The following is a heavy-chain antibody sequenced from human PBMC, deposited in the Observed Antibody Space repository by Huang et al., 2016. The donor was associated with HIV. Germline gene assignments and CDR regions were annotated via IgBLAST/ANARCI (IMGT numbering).Heavy chain of an antibody. V-gene: IGHV4-34*01. Sequence: QVQLQQWGAGLLKPSETLSLTCAVYGGSVSGHYWSWIRQPPGKGLEWIAEINDNGYTNYNQSLKSRVTISVHTSRNQFSLKLNSVTAADAAVYYCARASWYEPRSWYFGLWGRGTLVTVSS. CDR3: ARASWYEPRSWYFGL. CDR2: INDNGYT. CDR1: GGSVSGHY. D-gene: IGHD6-13*01. J-gene: IGHJ2*01.